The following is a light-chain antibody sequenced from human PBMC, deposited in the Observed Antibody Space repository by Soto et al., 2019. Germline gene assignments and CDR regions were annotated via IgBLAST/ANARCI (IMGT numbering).Light chain of an antibody. J-gene: IGLJ1*01. V-gene: IGLV2-14*01. Sequence: QSALXQPASVSXSXXXXXXXXXXXXSSDVGGYNYVSWYQQHPGKAPKLMIYDVSNRPSGVSNRFSGSKSGNTASLTISGLQAEDEADYYCSSYTSSSTLGVFGTGTKVT. CDR2: DVS. CDR1: SSDVGGYNY. CDR3: SSYTSSSTLGV.